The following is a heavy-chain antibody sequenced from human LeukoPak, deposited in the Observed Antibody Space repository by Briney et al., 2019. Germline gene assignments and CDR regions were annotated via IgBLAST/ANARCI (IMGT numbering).Heavy chain of an antibody. CDR1: GGSISSYY. Sequence: SETLSLTCTVSGGSISSYYWSWIRQPPGKGLEWIGYIYYSGSTNYNPSLKSRVTISVDTSKNQFSLKLSSVTAADTAVYYCARVAVVASTVSLDPWGQGTLVTVSS. CDR2: IYYSGST. CDR3: ARVAVVASTVSLDP. D-gene: IGHD2-15*01. J-gene: IGHJ5*02. V-gene: IGHV4-59*01.